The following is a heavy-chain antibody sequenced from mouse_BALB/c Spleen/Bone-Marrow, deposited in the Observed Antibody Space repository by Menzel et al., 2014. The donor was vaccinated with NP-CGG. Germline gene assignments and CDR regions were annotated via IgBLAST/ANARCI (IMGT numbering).Heavy chain of an antibody. CDR1: GYTFTDNW. J-gene: IGHJ4*01. CDR3: ARGGHDFSLDY. Sequence: VQLQQSGAGLGMPGASVKMSCKASGYTFTDNWIYWVKQRPGQGLEWIGAIDTSDSYTNYNQKFMGKASLTVDASSSTAYMQVSSLTSDDSAVCYCARGGHDFSLDYWGQGTSVTVSS. D-gene: IGHD2-4*01. V-gene: IGHV1-69*01. CDR2: IDTSDSYT.